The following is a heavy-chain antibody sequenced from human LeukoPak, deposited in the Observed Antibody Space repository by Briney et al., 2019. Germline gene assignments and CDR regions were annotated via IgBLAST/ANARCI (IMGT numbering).Heavy chain of an antibody. Sequence: PSETLSLTCTVSGGSISSYYWSWIRQPPGKGLEWIGYIYYSGSTNYNPSLKSRVTISVDTSKNQFSLKLSSVTAADTAVYYCARGIGDGYNYWDYYYYGMDVWGQGTTVTVSS. D-gene: IGHD5-24*01. CDR2: IYYSGST. CDR3: ARGIGDGYNYWDYYYYGMDV. CDR1: GGSISSYY. J-gene: IGHJ6*02. V-gene: IGHV4-59*01.